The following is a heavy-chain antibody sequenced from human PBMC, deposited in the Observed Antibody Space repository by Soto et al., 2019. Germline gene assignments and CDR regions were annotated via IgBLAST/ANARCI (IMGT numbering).Heavy chain of an antibody. CDR1: GGSISSSSYY. CDR3: ARLNYGDYFDY. J-gene: IGHJ4*02. Sequence: TSETLSLTCTVSGGSISSSSYYWGWIRQPPGKGLEWIGSIYYSGSTYYNPSLKSRVTISVDTSKNQFSLKLSSVTAADTAVYYRARLNYGDYFDYWGQGTLVTVSS. V-gene: IGHV4-39*01. CDR2: IYYSGST. D-gene: IGHD4-17*01.